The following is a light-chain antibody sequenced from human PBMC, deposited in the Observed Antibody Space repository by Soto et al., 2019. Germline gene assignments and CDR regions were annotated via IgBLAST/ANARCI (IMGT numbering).Light chain of an antibody. J-gene: IGKJ3*01. CDR2: DAS. CDR3: QQRSNWPPIFS. Sequence: EIVLTQSPATLSLSPGERATLSCRASQSVSSSLAWYQQKPGQTPRLLIYDASSRATGIPARFSGSGSGPDFTLTISSLEPEDFAVYYCQQRSNWPPIFSFGPGTNVDIK. V-gene: IGKV3-11*01. CDR1: QSVSSS.